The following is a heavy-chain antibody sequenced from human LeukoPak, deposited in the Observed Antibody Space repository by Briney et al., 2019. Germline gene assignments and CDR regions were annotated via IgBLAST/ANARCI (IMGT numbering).Heavy chain of an antibody. CDR3: ARGSSTSSRPTSRVAFDV. V-gene: IGHV3-66*02. D-gene: IGHD2-2*01. CDR2: IYSGGST. Sequence: GGSMRLSSAASAFTVSSNYMSWVRQAPGKGLERVSVIYSGGSTYYADSVRGRFTISRDNSKNTLYLQMNSLRAEDTAVYYCARGSSTSSRPTSRVAFDVWGQGTMVTVSS. J-gene: IGHJ3*01. CDR1: AFTVSSNY.